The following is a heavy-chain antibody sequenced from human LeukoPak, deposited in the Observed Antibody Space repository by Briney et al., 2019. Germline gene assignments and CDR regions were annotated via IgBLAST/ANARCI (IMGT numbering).Heavy chain of an antibody. Sequence: ASVKVSCKASGYTFTGYYMHWVRQAPGQGLEWMGWINPNSGGTNYAQKFQGRVTMTRDTSISTAYMELSRLRSDDTAVYYCARTTNWNYRYYYYYMDVWGTGTTVTVSS. J-gene: IGHJ6*03. CDR1: GYTFTGYY. D-gene: IGHD1-7*01. V-gene: IGHV1-2*02. CDR3: ARTTNWNYRYYYYYMDV. CDR2: INPNSGGT.